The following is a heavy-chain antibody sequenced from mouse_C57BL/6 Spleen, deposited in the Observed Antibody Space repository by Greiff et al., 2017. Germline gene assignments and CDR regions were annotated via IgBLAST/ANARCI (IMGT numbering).Heavy chain of an antibody. CDR1: GYTFTSYW. D-gene: IGHD2-2*01. J-gene: IGHJ2*01. CDR2: INPSSGYT. CDR3: ARDGGYDFDY. Sequence: QVQLQQSGAELAKPGASVKLSCTASGYTFTSYWMHWVQQRPGQGLEWIGYINPSSGYTKYNQTLKDKATLTADKASSTAYMQLSSLTYEDTAVYYCARDGGYDFDYWGQGTTLTVSS. V-gene: IGHV1-7*01.